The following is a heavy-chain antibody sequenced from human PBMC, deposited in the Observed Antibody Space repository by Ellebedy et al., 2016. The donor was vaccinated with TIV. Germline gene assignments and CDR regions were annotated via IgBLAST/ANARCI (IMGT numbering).Heavy chain of an antibody. J-gene: IGHJ4*02. CDR1: GFTFSSYA. CDR3: ARSGIAAAGRIDY. D-gene: IGHD6-13*01. Sequence: GESLKISCAASGFTFSSYAMSWVRQAPGKGLEWVAVISYDGSNKYYADSVKGRFTISRDNSKNTLYLQMNSLRAEDTAVYYCARSGIAAAGRIDYWGQGTLVTVSS. CDR2: ISYDGSNK. V-gene: IGHV3-30*04.